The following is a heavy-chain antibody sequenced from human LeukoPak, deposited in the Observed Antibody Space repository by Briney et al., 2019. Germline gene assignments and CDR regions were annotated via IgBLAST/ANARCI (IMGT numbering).Heavy chain of an antibody. CDR1: GGSFSGYY. D-gene: IGHD3-3*01. V-gene: IGHV4-34*01. CDR2: IKHSGST. J-gene: IGHJ3*02. CDR3: ARGSPYYDFWSGYHRDAFDI. Sequence: SETLSLTCAVYGGSFSGYYWSWIRQPPGKGLEWFGEIKHSGSTNYNPSLKSRVTISVDTSKNQFSLKLSSVTAADTAVYYCARGSPYYDFWSGYHRDAFDIWGQGTMVTVSS.